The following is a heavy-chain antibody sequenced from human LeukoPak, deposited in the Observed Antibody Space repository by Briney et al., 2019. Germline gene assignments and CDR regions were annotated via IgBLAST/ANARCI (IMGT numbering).Heavy chain of an antibody. V-gene: IGHV3-23*01. J-gene: IGHJ4*02. CDR2: ISGSGGST. D-gene: IGHD3-10*01. CDR3: VKLRSTMVRGVIEY. CDR1: GFTFTTYA. Sequence: GGSLRLSCTASGFTFTTYAMSWVRQAPGKGLEWVSGISGSGGSTYYADSVKGRFTISRDNSKNTLYLQMNSLRAEDTAVYYCVKLRSTMVRGVIEYWGQGTLVTVSS.